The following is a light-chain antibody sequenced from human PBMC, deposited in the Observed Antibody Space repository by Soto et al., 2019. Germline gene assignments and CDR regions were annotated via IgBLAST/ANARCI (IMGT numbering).Light chain of an antibody. CDR1: SSNIGAGYD. CDR3: QSYDSSVNYV. J-gene: IGLJ1*01. V-gene: IGLV1-40*01. CDR2: ANN. Sequence: QSVLTQPPSVSGVPGQRVTISCTGSSSNIGAGYDVHWYQQLPGIAPKLLIYANNNRPSGVPDRFSGSKSGTSASLAITGLQAEDEADYYCQSYDSSVNYVFGTGTKVTVL.